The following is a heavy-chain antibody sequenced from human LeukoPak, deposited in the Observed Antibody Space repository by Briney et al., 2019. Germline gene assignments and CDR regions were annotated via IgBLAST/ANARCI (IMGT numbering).Heavy chain of an antibody. V-gene: IGHV3-21*01. D-gene: IGHD2-2*01. J-gene: IGHJ4*02. Sequence: PGGSLRLSCAASGFAFSGYSLNWVRQAPGKGLEWVSSISSISTYIYYADSVKGRFTISRDNAKNSLYLQMNSLRAEDTAVYYCASDCSSTSCRDAFDYWGQGTLVTVSS. CDR2: ISSISTYI. CDR1: GFAFSGYS. CDR3: ASDCSSTSCRDAFDY.